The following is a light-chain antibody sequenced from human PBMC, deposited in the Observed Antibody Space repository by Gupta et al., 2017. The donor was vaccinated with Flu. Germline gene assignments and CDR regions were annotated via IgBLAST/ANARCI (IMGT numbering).Light chain of an antibody. CDR2: GAS. J-gene: IGKJ5*01. CDR1: QSVSNSY. V-gene: IGKV3-20*01. Sequence: VLTPPPGTLSVSPGERATLSCRASQSVSNSYFSWYQQKPGQPPRLLIYGASSRATGIPDRFSGSGSGTDFTLIISRLEADDVAVYYCQQDGRPPITFGQGTQLEIK. CDR3: QQDGRPPIT.